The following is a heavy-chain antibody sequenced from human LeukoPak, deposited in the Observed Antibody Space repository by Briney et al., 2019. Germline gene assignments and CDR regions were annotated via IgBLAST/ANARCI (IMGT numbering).Heavy chain of an antibody. CDR1: GYTFTTHD. V-gene: IGHV1-8*01. CDR3: ARGPGDYNTDWFPVSGY. J-gene: IGHJ4*02. D-gene: IGHD3-9*01. Sequence: GASVKVSCKASGYTFTTHDLTWVRQATGQGLEWMGWMNPGSGDTAYAQKFQGRVTMTRDTSMSTAYMELNSLGSEDTAIYYCARGPGDYNTDWFPVSGYWGQGTPVTVSS. CDR2: MNPGSGDT.